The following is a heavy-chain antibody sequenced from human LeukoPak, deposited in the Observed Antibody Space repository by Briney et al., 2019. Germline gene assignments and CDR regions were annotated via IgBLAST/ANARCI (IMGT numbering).Heavy chain of an antibody. Sequence: SETLSLTCTVSGGSISSYYWSWIRQPAGKGLEWIGRIYTSGSTNYNPSLKSRVTMSVDTSKNQFSLKLSSVTAADTAVYYCAVGERAVQGARQYYFDYWGQGTLVTVSS. CDR1: GGSISSYY. CDR2: IYTSGST. D-gene: IGHD3-10*01. CDR3: AVGERAVQGARQYYFDY. V-gene: IGHV4-4*07. J-gene: IGHJ4*02.